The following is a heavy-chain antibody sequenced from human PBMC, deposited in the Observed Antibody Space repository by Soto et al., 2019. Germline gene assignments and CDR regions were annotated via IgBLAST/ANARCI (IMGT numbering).Heavy chain of an antibody. CDR2: ISVSGDTT. J-gene: IGHJ4*02. V-gene: IGHV3-23*01. CDR3: ATRHLPYCSGGPCNPFDF. Sequence: EVQLMESGGGLVQPGGSKRLSCAASGFTFSTYAMNWVRQAPGKGLEWVSTISVSGDTTYYADSVKGRFTISRDNSKNTLYLQMNSLRAEDTAMYYCATRHLPYCSGGPCNPFDFWGQGALVTVSS. CDR1: GFTFSTYA. D-gene: IGHD2-15*01.